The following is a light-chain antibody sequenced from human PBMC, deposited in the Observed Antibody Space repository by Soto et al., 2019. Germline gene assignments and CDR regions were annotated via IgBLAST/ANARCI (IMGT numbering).Light chain of an antibody. CDR2: DTS. CDR1: QGIGDT. V-gene: IGKV3-15*01. Sequence: EVVMRHSPATLSVSPCECATLSCSASQGIGDTLAWYQHKPGQTPRLLIYDTSTRATGVPARFSGSRSGTEFTLTINSLQSEDFAVYYCQLRSNWLITFGQGTRLEIK. J-gene: IGKJ5*01. CDR3: QLRSNWLIT.